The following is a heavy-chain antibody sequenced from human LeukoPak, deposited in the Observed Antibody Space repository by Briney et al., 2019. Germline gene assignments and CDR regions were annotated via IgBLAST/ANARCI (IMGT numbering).Heavy chain of an antibody. J-gene: IGHJ5*02. V-gene: IGHV3-23*01. CDR3: ARTQDIVVVPADNWFDP. Sequence: GGSLRLSCAASGFTFSSYAMSWVRQAPGKGLEWASAISGSGGSTYYADSVKGRFTISRDNSKNTLYLQMNSLRAEDTAVYYCARTQDIVVVPADNWFDPWGQGTLVTVSS. D-gene: IGHD2-2*01. CDR2: ISGSGGST. CDR1: GFTFSSYA.